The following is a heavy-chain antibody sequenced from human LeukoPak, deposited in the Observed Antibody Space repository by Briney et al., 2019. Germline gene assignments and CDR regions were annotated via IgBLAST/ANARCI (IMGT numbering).Heavy chain of an antibody. V-gene: IGHV4-38-2*01. CDR2: IYYSGST. CDR1: GYSISGGNY. J-gene: IGHJ5*02. D-gene: IGHD4-23*01. CDR3: ARQETVVSNWFDP. Sequence: SETLSLTCSVSGYSISGGNYWGWIRLPPGKGLEWIGSIYYSGSTYYNPSLKSRVTISVDTSKNQFSLKLSSVTAADTAVYYCARQETVVSNWFDPWGQGTLVTVSS.